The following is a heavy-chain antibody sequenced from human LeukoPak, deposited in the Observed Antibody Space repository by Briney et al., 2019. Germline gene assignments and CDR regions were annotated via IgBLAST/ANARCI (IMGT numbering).Heavy chain of an antibody. Sequence: GGSLRLSCAASGFTFSTYSMNWVRQAPGKGLEWVSSISSSSNYVHYADSVKGRFTISRDNAKNSLYLQMNSLRAEDTALYYCARENWYKFDYWGQGALVTVSS. CDR3: ARENWYKFDY. V-gene: IGHV3-21*01. D-gene: IGHD1/OR15-1a*01. J-gene: IGHJ4*02. CDR2: ISSSSNYV. CDR1: GFTFSTYS.